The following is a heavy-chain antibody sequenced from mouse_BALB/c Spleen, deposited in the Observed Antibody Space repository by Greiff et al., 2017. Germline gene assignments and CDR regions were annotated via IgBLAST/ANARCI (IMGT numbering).Heavy chain of an antibody. J-gene: IGHJ3*01. V-gene: IGHV7-3*02. CDR2: IRNKANGYTT. CDR1: GFTFTDYY. CDR3: ARDKGWFAY. Sequence: DVKLVESGGGLVQPGGSLRLSCATSGFTFTDYYMSWVRQPPGKALEWLGFIRNKANGYTTEYSASVKGRFTISRDNSQSILYLQMNTLRAEDSATYYCARDKGWFAYWGQGTLVTVSA.